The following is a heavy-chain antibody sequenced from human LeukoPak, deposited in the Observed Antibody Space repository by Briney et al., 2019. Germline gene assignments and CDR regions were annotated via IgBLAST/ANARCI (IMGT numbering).Heavy chain of an antibody. CDR3: AGSWFGEDRSNWFDP. Sequence: KSSETLSLTCTVSGGSISSYYWSWLRQPAGKGLEWIGRIYTSGSTNYNPSLKSRVTISVDTSKNQFSLKLSPVTAADTAVYYCAGSWFGEDRSNWFDPWGQGTLGTVS. V-gene: IGHV4-4*07. CDR2: IYTSGST. CDR1: GGSISSYY. J-gene: IGHJ5*02. D-gene: IGHD3-10*01.